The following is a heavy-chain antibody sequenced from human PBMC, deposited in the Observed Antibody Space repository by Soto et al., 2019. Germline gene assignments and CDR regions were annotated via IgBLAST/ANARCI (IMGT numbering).Heavy chain of an antibody. J-gene: IGHJ5*02. D-gene: IGHD3-16*01. Sequence: LETLSLTCNVSGGSISKFYWAWIRKTAGNGLEWMGRVYATGTTDYNPSLRSRVAMSVDISKKTLSLRLRSVTGADSGVYYCVRDGSKSLRDWFDPWGQGILVTVYS. CDR1: GGSISKFY. CDR3: VRDGSKSLRDWFDP. V-gene: IGHV4-4*07. CDR2: VYATGTT.